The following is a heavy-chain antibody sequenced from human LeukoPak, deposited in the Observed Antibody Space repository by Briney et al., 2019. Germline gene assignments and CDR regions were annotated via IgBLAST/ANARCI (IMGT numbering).Heavy chain of an antibody. D-gene: IGHD5-12*01. CDR1: GFTFSSYA. CDR3: ARGGKVDIVATTNPYPIGY. J-gene: IGHJ4*02. Sequence: HPGGSLRLSCAASGFTFSSYAMSWVRQAPGKGLEWVSAISGSGGSTYYADSVKGRFTISRDNSKNTLYLQMNSLRAEDTAVYYCARGGKVDIVATTNPYPIGYWGQGTLVTVSS. V-gene: IGHV3-23*01. CDR2: ISGSGGST.